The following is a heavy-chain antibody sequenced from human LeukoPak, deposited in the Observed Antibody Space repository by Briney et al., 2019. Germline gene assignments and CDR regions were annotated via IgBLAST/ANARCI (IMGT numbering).Heavy chain of an antibody. CDR1: GFTFSDYY. Sequence: GGSLRLSCAASGFTFSDYYMTWIRQAPGQGLDWISYVSGSEDNKYYADSVKGRFAISGDNAEKSLFLQMSNLRAEDTAVYYCARAGLSGHYIDYWGQGTLVTVSS. CDR3: ARAGLSGHYIDY. D-gene: IGHD1-26*01. V-gene: IGHV3-11*01. CDR2: VSGSEDNK. J-gene: IGHJ4*02.